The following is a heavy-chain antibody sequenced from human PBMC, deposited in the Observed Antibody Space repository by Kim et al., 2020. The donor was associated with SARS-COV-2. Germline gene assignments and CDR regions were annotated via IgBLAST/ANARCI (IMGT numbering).Heavy chain of an antibody. CDR3: ATSTPDLNAFDI. D-gene: IGHD2-2*01. CDR1: GYTLTELS. Sequence: ASVKVSCKVSGYTLTELSMHWVRQAPGKGLEWMGGFDPEDGETIYAQKFQGRVTMTEDTSTDTAYMELSSLRSEDTAVYYCATSTPDLNAFDIWGQGTMVTVSS. J-gene: IGHJ3*02. CDR2: FDPEDGET. V-gene: IGHV1-24*01.